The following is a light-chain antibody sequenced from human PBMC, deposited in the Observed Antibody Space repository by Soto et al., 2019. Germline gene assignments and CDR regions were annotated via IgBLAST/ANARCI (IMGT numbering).Light chain of an antibody. CDR2: GIS. J-gene: IGKJ3*01. V-gene: IGKV3-15*01. CDR3: QQTSTAPFT. Sequence: ELVMTQSPATLSVSPGDTATLSCRASQSVNSNLAWYQQKAGQAPRLLMYGISIRATGVPARFSGSGSRRDFTLTISSLQREDFATYFCQQTSTAPFTFGPGAKVDIK. CDR1: QSVNSN.